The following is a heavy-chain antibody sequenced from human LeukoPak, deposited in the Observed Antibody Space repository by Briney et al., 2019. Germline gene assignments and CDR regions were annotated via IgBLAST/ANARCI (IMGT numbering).Heavy chain of an antibody. CDR2: IYIAGTT. CDR3: VREFLRDGSYPLDS. CDR1: GLTVSDNF. V-gene: IGHV3-53*01. D-gene: IGHD1-26*01. Sequence: GGSLRLSCAASGLTVSDNFMTWVRQAPGKGLEWVSTIYIAGTTYSADSVKGRFTISRDNSRNTLYLQMNSLRAEDTAIYFCVREFLRDGSYPLDSWGQGILVTVSS. J-gene: IGHJ4*02.